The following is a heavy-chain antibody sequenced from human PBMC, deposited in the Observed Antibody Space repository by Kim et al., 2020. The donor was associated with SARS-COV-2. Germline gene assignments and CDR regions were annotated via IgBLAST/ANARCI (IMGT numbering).Heavy chain of an antibody. D-gene: IGHD6-13*01. Sequence: GESLKISCKGSGYSFTSYWISWVRQMPGKGLEWMGRIDPSDSYTNYSPSFQGHVTISADKSISTAYLQWSSLKASDTAMYYCARRGSSWYEAAGMDVWGQGTTVTVSS. J-gene: IGHJ6*02. CDR3: ARRGSSWYEAAGMDV. CDR2: IDPSDSYT. CDR1: GYSFTSYW. V-gene: IGHV5-10-1*01.